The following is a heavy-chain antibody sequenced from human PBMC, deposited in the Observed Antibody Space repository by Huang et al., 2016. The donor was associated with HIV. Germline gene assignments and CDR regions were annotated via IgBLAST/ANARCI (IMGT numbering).Heavy chain of an antibody. V-gene: IGHV4-39*01. J-gene: IGHJ4*02. CDR3: ARLLYRYYFDY. CDR2: IYYSGST. D-gene: IGHD1-26*01. CDR1: GGSISSSSYY. Sequence: QLQLQESGPGLVKPSETLSLTCTVSGGSISSSSYYWGWIRQPPGKGLEWIGSIYYSGSTYYSRSLKSGVTISVDTSKNQFSLKLSSVTAADTAVYYCARLLYRYYFDYWGQGTLVTVSS.